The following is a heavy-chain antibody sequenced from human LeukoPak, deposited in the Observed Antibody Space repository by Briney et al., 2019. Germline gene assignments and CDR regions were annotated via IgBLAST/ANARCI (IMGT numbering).Heavy chain of an antibody. D-gene: IGHD6-19*01. V-gene: IGHV4-61*08. CDR2: IYYSGST. CDR1: GGSISSGGYY. Sequence: PSETLSLTCTVSGGSISSGGYYWSWIRQPPGKGLEWIGYIYYSGSTNYNPSLKSRVTISVDTSKNQFSLKLSSVTAADTAVYYCARDFGYSSGWGQDWYFDLWGRGTLVTVSS. J-gene: IGHJ2*01. CDR3: ARDFGYSSGWGQDWYFDL.